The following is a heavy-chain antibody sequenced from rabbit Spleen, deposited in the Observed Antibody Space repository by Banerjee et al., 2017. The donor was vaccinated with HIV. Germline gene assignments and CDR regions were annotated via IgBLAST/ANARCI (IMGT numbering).Heavy chain of an antibody. D-gene: IGHD8-1*01. CDR1: GVSFSGSSY. CDR2: IYAGSSGTT. J-gene: IGHJ6*01. Sequence: LEESGGDLVKPGASLTLTCIASGVSFSGSSYMCWVRQAPGKGLEWIACIYAGSSGTTYYASGAKGRFTISKTSSTTVTLQMTSLTAADTATYFCARDAGTSFSTYGMDLWGQGTLVTVS. V-gene: IGHV1S40*01. CDR3: ARDAGTSFSTYGMDL.